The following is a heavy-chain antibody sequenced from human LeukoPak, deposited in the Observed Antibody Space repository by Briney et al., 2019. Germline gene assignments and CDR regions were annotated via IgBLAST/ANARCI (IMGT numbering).Heavy chain of an antibody. D-gene: IGHD3-22*01. J-gene: IGHJ5*02. V-gene: IGHV1-18*01. Sequence: GASVKVSCKASGYTFTSYGISWVRQAPGQGLEWMGWISAYNGSTNYAQKLQGRVTMTTDTSTSTAYMELRSLRSDDTAVYYCARGPHYYDSSGYYRSWGQGTLVTVSS. CDR3: ARGPHYYDSSGYYRS. CDR2: ISAYNGST. CDR1: GYTFTSYG.